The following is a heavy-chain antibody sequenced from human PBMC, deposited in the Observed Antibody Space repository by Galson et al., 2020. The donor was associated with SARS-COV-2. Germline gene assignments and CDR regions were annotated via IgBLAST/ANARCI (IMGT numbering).Heavy chain of an antibody. Sequence: GGSLRLSCAASGFTIDDYAMHWVRQAPGKGLEWVSGISWNSGSIGYADSVKGRFTISRDNAKNSLYLQMNSLRAEDTALYYCAKLGDFWSGYYRADAFDIWGQGTMVTVSS. CDR3: AKLGDFWSGYYRADAFDI. CDR2: ISWNSGSI. V-gene: IGHV3-9*01. D-gene: IGHD3-3*01. CDR1: GFTIDDYA. J-gene: IGHJ3*02.